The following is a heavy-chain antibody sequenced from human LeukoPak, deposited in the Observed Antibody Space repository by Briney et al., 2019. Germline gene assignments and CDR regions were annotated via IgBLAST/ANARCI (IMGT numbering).Heavy chain of an antibody. CDR1: GFTVSSNY. J-gene: IGHJ6*02. CDR3: ARSYVYYYYYGMDV. Sequence: PGGSLRLSCAASGFTVSSNYMSWVRPAPGKGLEWVSVIYSGGSTYYADSVKGRFTISRDNSKNTLYLQMNSLRAEDTAVYYCARSYVYYYYYGMDVWGQGTTVTVSS. V-gene: IGHV3-66*01. CDR2: IYSGGST. D-gene: IGHD3-16*01.